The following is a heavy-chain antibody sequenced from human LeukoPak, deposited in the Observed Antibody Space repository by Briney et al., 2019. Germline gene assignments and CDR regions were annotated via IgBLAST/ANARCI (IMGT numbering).Heavy chain of an antibody. CDR2: ISSSSYT. J-gene: IGHJ1*01. CDR1: GFTFSDYY. D-gene: IGHD6-19*01. Sequence: GGSLRLSCAASGFTFSDYYMSWIRQAPGKGLEWVSYISSSSYTNYADSVKGRFTISRDNAKNTLYLQMNSLRAEDTAVYYCAKDSGALADGLGYFQHWGQGTLVTVSS. V-gene: IGHV3-11*05. CDR3: AKDSGALADGLGYFQH.